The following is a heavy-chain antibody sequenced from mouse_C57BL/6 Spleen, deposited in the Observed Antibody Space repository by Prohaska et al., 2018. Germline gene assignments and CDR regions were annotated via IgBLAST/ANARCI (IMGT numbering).Heavy chain of an antibody. CDR1: GYTFTSYW. CDR2: IVPSDSYT. CDR3: ARSHRYAMDY. J-gene: IGHJ4*01. V-gene: IGHV1-50*01. Sequence: QVQLQQPGAELVKPGASVKLSCKASGYTFTSYWMQWVTQRPGHGLEWIGEIVPSDSYTNYNQKFKGKATLTVDTSSSTAYMQLSSLTSEDSAVYYCARSHRYAMDYWGQGTSVTVSS.